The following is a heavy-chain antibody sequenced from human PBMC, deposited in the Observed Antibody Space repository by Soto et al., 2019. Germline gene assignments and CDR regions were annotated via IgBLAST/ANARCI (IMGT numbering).Heavy chain of an antibody. CDR2: MNPNSGNT. Sequence: ASVKVSCKASGYTFTSYDINWVRQATGQGLEWMGWMNPNSGNTGYAQKFQGRVTMTRNTSISTAYMELSSLRSEDTAVYYCARGRAHSRIVTISGVVTWFDPWGQGTLVTVSS. CDR3: ARGRAHSRIVTISGVVTWFDP. J-gene: IGHJ5*02. V-gene: IGHV1-8*01. D-gene: IGHD3-3*01. CDR1: GYTFTSYD.